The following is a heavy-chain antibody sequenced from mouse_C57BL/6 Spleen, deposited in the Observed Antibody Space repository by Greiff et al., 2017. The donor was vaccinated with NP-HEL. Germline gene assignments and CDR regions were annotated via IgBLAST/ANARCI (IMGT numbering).Heavy chain of an antibody. V-gene: IGHV1-9*01. J-gene: IGHJ4*01. D-gene: IGHD2-1*01. Sequence: VQLQQSGAELMKPGASVKLSCKATGYTFTGYWIEWVKQRPGHGLEWIGEILPGSGSTNYNEKFKGKATFTAATSSTTAYMQLRSLTTEDSAIYYCAPLYYGNHYYYAMDYWGQGTSVTVSS. CDR1: GYTFTGYW. CDR3: APLYYGNHYYYAMDY. CDR2: ILPGSGST.